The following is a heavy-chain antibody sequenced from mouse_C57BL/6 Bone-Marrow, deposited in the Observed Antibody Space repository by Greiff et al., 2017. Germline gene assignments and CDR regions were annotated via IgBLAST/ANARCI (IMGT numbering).Heavy chain of an antibody. Sequence: QSCKASGYTFTSYWMHWVKQRPGRGLEWIGRIDPNSGGTKYNEKFKSKATLTVDKPSSTAYMQLSSLTSEDSAVYYCARSGPYYYGSRGYFDVWGTGTTVTVSS. CDR2: IDPNSGGT. CDR1: GYTFTSYW. J-gene: IGHJ1*03. V-gene: IGHV1-72*01. D-gene: IGHD1-1*01. CDR3: ARSGPYYYGSRGYFDV.